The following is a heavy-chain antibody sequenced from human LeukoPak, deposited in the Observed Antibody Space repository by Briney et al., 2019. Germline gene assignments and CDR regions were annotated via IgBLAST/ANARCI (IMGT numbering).Heavy chain of an antibody. CDR3: VRDRGYSTFDY. CDR2: MKEDGGEI. J-gene: IGHJ4*02. CDR1: RFPFSNYW. D-gene: IGHD4-23*01. V-gene: IGHV3-7*01. Sequence: GGSLRLSCAGSRFPFSNYWMAWVRQAPGKGLEWVANMKEDGGEINYVDSVKGRFTISRDNAKNSLDLQMNSLRVDDTAVYYCVRDRGYSTFDYRGQGTLVIVSS.